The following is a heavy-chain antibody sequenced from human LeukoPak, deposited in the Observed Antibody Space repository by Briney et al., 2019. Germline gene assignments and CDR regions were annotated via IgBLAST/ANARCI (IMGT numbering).Heavy chain of an antibody. D-gene: IGHD6-13*01. CDR1: GYIFISYY. CDR3: ARAASGTARFDF. V-gene: IGHV5-51*01. CDR2: IYPGGSDT. Sequence: GESLKISCKVSGYIFISYYIGWVRQMPGKGLQWMGVIYPGGSDTRYSPSFQGQVTISADKSISTTYLQWSSLKASDTAIYYCARAASGTARFDFWGQGTLVTVSS. J-gene: IGHJ4*02.